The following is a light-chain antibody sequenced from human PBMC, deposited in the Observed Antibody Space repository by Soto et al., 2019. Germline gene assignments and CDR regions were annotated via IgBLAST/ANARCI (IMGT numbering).Light chain of an antibody. CDR3: QSYDNRLSGYV. Sequence: QSVLTQPPAASGTPGQRLDISCSGSDSNIGSNTVNWYQQLPGTAPKLLIYTNFQRPSGVPDRFSGSKSVTSASLAISGLQPEDEAYYYCQSYDNRLSGYVFGTGTKLTVL. CDR2: TNF. CDR1: DSNIGSNT. J-gene: IGLJ1*01. V-gene: IGLV1-44*01.